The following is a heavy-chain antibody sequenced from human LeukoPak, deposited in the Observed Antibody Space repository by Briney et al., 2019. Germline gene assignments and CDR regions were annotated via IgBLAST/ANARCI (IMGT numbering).Heavy chain of an antibody. Sequence: GASVKVSCKASGYTFTGYYMHWVRQAPGQGLEWMGWINPNSGGTNYAQKFQGRVTMTRDTSISTAYMELSRLRSDDTAVYYCAIAAAGTPYYYYGMDVWGQGTTVPVSS. J-gene: IGHJ6*02. CDR3: AIAAAGTPYYYYGMDV. CDR1: GYTFTGYY. V-gene: IGHV1-2*02. D-gene: IGHD6-13*01. CDR2: INPNSGGT.